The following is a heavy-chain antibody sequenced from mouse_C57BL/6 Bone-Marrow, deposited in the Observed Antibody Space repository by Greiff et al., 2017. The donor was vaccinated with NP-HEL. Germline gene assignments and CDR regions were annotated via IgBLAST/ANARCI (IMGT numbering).Heavy chain of an antibody. V-gene: IGHV1-78*01. Sequence: VQLQQSDAELVKPGASVKISCKVSGYTFTDYTIHWMKQRPEQGLEWIGYIYPRDGSTKYNEKFKGKATLTADKSSSTAYMQLNSLTSEDSAVYFCARYHYYGSSYDYFDYWGQGTTLTVSS. CDR2: IYPRDGST. D-gene: IGHD1-1*01. J-gene: IGHJ2*01. CDR3: ARYHYYGSSYDYFDY. CDR1: GYTFTDYT.